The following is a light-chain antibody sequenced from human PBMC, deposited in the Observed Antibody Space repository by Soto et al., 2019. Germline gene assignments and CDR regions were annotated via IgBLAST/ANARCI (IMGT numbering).Light chain of an antibody. Sequence: QSVLTQPASVSGSPGQSITISCTGTSSDVGSYNLVSWYQQHPGKAPKLMIYEGSKRPSGVSDRFSGSKSGNTASLTISGLQAEDEADYYCCSYATCLYVFGTGTKVTVL. CDR1: SSDVGSYNL. CDR2: EGS. CDR3: CSYATCLYV. V-gene: IGLV2-23*01. J-gene: IGLJ1*01.